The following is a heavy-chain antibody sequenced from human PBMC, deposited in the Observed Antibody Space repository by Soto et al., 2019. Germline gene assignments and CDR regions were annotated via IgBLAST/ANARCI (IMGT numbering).Heavy chain of an antibody. D-gene: IGHD5-12*01. J-gene: IGHJ4*02. CDR2: IYWDDDK. CDR1: GFSLSTSGVG. CDR3: ALLATFSGYEIYGGNSFDY. V-gene: IGHV2-5*02. Sequence: ESGPTLVNPTQTLTLTCTFSGFSLSTSGVGVGWIRQPPGKALEWLALIYWDDDKRYSPSLKSRLTITKDTSKNQVVLTMTNMDPVDTATYYCALLATFSGYEIYGGNSFDYWGQGTLVTVSS.